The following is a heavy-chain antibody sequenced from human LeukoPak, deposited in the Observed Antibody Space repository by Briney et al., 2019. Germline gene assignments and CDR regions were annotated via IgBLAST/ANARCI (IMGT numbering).Heavy chain of an antibody. Sequence: SETLSLTCTVSDGSISSYYWSWIRQPPGKGLEWLGYIYYSGSTNYNPSLKSRVTISVDTSKNQFSLKLSSVTAADTAVYYCARESYYFGSGTYYYYMDVWGKGTTVTVSS. CDR2: IYYSGST. D-gene: IGHD3-10*01. J-gene: IGHJ6*03. CDR3: ARESYYFGSGTYYYYMDV. CDR1: DGSISSYY. V-gene: IGHV4-59*01.